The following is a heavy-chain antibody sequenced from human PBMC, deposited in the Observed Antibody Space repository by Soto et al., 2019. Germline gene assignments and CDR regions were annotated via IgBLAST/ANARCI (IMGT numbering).Heavy chain of an antibody. V-gene: IGHV1-3*01. CDR3: ARDKIIGIPLPFDY. CDR1: GYTFTSYA. J-gene: IGHJ4*02. CDR2: ITAGNGNT. Sequence: QVQLVQSGAEVKKPGASVKVSCKASGYTFTSYAMHWVRQAPGQRLEWMGWITAGNGNTKYSQKFQGRVTISRDTSHSTAAMELSSLRSEDTAVYYCARDKIIGIPLPFDYWGQGTLVTVSS. D-gene: IGHD3-10*01.